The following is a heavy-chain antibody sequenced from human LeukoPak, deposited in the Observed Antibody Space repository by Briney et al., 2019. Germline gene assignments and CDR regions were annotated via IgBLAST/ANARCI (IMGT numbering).Heavy chain of an antibody. J-gene: IGHJ4*02. CDR1: GFTFSSYA. CDR2: ISYDGSNK. Sequence: GGSLRLSCAASGFTFSSYAMHWVRQAPGKGLEWVAVISYDGSNKYYADSVKGRFTISRDNSKNTLYLQMNSLRAEDTAVYYCAGVEVVSWSSSWYPPVYWGQGALVTVSS. V-gene: IGHV3-30-3*01. CDR3: AGVEVVSWSSSWYPPVY. D-gene: IGHD6-13*01.